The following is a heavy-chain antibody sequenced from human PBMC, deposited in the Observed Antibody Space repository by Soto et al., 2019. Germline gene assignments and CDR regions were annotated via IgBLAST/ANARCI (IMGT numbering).Heavy chain of an antibody. CDR3: ARHSRLDSSNWYWCDP. V-gene: IGHV4-39*01. D-gene: IGHD6-13*01. J-gene: IGHJ5*02. CDR1: GGSISSPTYY. CDR2: IYYSGST. Sequence: SETLSLTCTVSGGSISSPTYYWGWIRQPPGKGLEWIGSIYYSGSTYYNPSPNSRVTMSVDAAKNQFSLKLSAVTAADTAVHYCARHSRLDSSNWYWCDPWGQGTLVTVSS.